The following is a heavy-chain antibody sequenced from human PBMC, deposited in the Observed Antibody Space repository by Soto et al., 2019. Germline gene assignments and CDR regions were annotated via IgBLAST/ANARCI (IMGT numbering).Heavy chain of an antibody. CDR1: GFSFRSYA. CDR3: AKDRPESRGWYGCDGFDI. Sequence: GGSLRLSCAASGFSFRSYAMGWVRQAPGRGLEWVAGISADGASAFHADYVKGRLTITRDNSKNTLYLQVNSLRVEDTALYYCAKDRPESRGWYGCDGFDIWGQGTMVTVSS. CDR2: ISADGASA. J-gene: IGHJ3*02. V-gene: IGHV3-23*01. D-gene: IGHD6-19*01.